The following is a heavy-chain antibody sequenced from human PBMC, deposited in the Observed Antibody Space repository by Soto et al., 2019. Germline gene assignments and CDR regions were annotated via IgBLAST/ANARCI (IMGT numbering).Heavy chain of an antibody. V-gene: IGHV4-4*08. J-gene: IGHJ3*01. D-gene: IGHD3-10*01. Sequence: PSETLSLTCTVSGVSIRSYFWNWIRQSPGKGLEWIGYIYDGGNIDYNPSLMSRVTISVDTSKNQFSLKLSSVTAADTAVFFCARVMVSVSNLDTFDLWGQGTMVTVSS. CDR3: ARVMVSVSNLDTFDL. CDR1: GVSIRSYF. CDR2: IYDGGNI.